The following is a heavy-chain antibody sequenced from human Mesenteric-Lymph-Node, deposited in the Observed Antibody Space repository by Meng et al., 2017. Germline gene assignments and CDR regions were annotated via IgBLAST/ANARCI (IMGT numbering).Heavy chain of an antibody. CDR2: INHSGST. D-gene: IGHD4-11*01. V-gene: IGHV4-34*01. Sequence: SETLSLTCAVYGGSFSGYYWSWIRQPPGKGLEWIGEINHSGSTNYNPSLKSRVTISVDTSKNQFSLKLSSVTAADTDVYYCAREASKATRRYYYYGMDVWGQGTMVTVSS. CDR1: GGSFSGYY. CDR3: AREASKATRRYYYYGMDV. J-gene: IGHJ6*02.